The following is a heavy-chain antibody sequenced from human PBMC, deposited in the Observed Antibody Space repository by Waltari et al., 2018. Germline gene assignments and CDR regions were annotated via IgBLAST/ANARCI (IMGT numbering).Heavy chain of an antibody. J-gene: IGHJ4*01. D-gene: IGHD5-12*01. CDR3: AREDIVATKVFDD. CDR1: GYTFTAYY. V-gene: IGHV1-2*02. CDR2: INCNTGDR. Sequence: QVQLVQSGAEVKKPGASVKVSCKTSGYTFTAYYMPWVRQAPGQGLEWMGWINCNTGDRDYAQKFRGRVTMTRETSLTTVYMEMNRLTSDDTAVYYCAREDIVATKVFDDWGHGTLVTVSS.